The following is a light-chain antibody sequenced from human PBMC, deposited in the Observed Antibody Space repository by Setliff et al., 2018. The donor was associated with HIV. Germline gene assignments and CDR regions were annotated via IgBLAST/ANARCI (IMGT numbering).Light chain of an antibody. J-gene: IGKJ4*01. V-gene: IGKV4-1*01. CDR3: QQYYSSPLT. Sequence: DIVMTQSPDSLAVSLGERATINCKSSQSVLYSSNNQNYLAWYQQKPGQPPKLLIYWASTRESGVPDRFSGSGSRTDFTLTISSLQAEDVAVYYCQQYYSSPLTFGGGTKVDIK. CDR2: WAS. CDR1: QSVLYSSNNQNY.